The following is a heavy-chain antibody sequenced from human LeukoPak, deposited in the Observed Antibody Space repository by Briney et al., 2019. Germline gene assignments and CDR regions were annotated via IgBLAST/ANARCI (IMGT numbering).Heavy chain of an antibody. V-gene: IGHV1-69*13. Sequence: SVKVSCKASGGTFSSYAISWVRQAPGQGLEWMGGIIPIFGTANYAQKFQGRVTITADESTSTAYMELSSLRSEDTAVYYCASSPLWIAVAGVYWYFEFWGRGTLVTVSS. CDR1: GGTFSSYA. J-gene: IGHJ2*01. CDR2: IIPIFGTA. CDR3: ASSPLWIAVAGVYWYFEF. D-gene: IGHD6-19*01.